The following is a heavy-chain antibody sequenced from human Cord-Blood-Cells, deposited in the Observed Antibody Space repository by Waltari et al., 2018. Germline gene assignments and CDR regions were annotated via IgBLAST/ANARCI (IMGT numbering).Heavy chain of an antibody. J-gene: IGHJ4*02. Sequence: QLQLQESGPGLVKPSETLSLTCTVSGGSISSSSYYWGWIRQPPGKGLAWIGSIYYSVSTYYNPSLKSRVTISVDTSKNQFSLKLSSVTAADTAVYYCARGDYDFWSGYYDYWGQGTLVTVSS. D-gene: IGHD3-3*01. CDR1: GGSISSSSYY. CDR2: IYYSVST. CDR3: ARGDYDFWSGYYDY. V-gene: IGHV4-39*01.